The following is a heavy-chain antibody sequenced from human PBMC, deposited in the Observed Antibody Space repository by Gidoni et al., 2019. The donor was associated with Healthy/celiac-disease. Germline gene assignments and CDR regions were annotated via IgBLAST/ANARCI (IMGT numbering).Heavy chain of an antibody. J-gene: IGHJ3*02. Sequence: QVQLVQSGAEVKKPGSSVKVSCKASGGTFSSYTISWVRQAPGQGLEWMGRIIPILGIANDGQKFQGRVTITAYKSTSTAYMELSSLRSEDTAVYYCARGVSSFGVVSRDAFDIWGQGTMVTVSS. CDR1: GGTFSSYT. D-gene: IGHD3-3*01. V-gene: IGHV1-69*02. CDR3: ARGVSSFGVVSRDAFDI. CDR2: IIPILGIA.